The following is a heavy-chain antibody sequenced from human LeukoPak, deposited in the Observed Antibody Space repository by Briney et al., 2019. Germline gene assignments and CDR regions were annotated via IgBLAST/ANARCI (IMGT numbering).Heavy chain of an antibody. D-gene: IGHD2-2*01. CDR3: ARASPSVVVPAATDY. CDR1: GGSFSGYY. V-gene: IGHV4-34*01. Sequence: KPSETLSLTCAVYGGSFSGYYWSWIRQPPGKGLEWIGEINHSGSTNYNPSLKSRVTISVDTSKNQFSLKLSSVTAADTAVYYCARASPSVVVPAATDYWGQGTLVTVSS. CDR2: INHSGST. J-gene: IGHJ4*02.